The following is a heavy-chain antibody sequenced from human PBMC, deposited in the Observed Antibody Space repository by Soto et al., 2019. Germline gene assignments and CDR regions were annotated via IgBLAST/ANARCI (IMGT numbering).Heavy chain of an antibody. J-gene: IGHJ6*02. CDR1: GGTFSSYT. V-gene: IGHV1-69*02. CDR2: IIPILGMA. Sequence: QVQLVQSGAEVKKPGSSVKVSCKASGGTFSSYTISWVRQAPGQGLEWMGRIIPILGMANYAQKLQGRVTITADKSTSTSYMELSSLRSEDTAVYYCAYFSDYYYGMDVWGQGTTVTVS. CDR3: AYFSDYYYGMDV.